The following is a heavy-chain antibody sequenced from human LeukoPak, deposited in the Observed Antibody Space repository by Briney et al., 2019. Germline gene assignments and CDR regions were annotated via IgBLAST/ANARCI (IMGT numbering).Heavy chain of an antibody. CDR2: IVPIFGTA. Sequence: SVKVSCKASGGTFSSYAISWVRQAPGQGLEWMGGIVPIFGTANYAQKFQGRVTITADESTSTAYMELSSLRSEDTAVYYCARRPGYYGDYENWFDPWGQGTLVTVSS. CDR1: GGTFSSYA. V-gene: IGHV1-69*13. D-gene: IGHD4-17*01. CDR3: ARRPGYYGDYENWFDP. J-gene: IGHJ5*02.